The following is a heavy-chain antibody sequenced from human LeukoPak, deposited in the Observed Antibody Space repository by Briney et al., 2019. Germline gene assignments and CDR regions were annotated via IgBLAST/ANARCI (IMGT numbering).Heavy chain of an antibody. D-gene: IGHD1-7*01. J-gene: IGHJ4*02. CDR2: IKQDGSEK. V-gene: IGHV3-7*01. CDR1: GFTFSSYW. Sequence: GGSLRLSCAASGFTFSSYWMSWVRQAAGKGLEWVANIKQDGSEKYYVDSVKGRFTISRDNAKNSLYLQMNSLRAEDTAVYYCAILSEGGIAVTRWEYWGQGTLVTVSS. CDR3: AILSEGGIAVTRWEY.